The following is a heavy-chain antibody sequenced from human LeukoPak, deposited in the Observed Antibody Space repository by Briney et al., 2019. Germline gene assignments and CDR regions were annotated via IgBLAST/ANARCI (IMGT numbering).Heavy chain of an antibody. D-gene: IGHD3-10*01. CDR3: TLIQGWGSGSYYRDF. CDR2: VKSRSAGETT. V-gene: IGHV3-15*01. J-gene: IGHJ4*02. Sequence: GGSLRLSCAASGFSISNDWMSWVRQAPGKGLEWVARVKSRSAGETTDYAAPVKGRSTISRDDSKNTLYLQMNSLKTEDTAVYYCTLIQGWGSGSYYRDFWGQGTLVTVSS. CDR1: GFSISNDW.